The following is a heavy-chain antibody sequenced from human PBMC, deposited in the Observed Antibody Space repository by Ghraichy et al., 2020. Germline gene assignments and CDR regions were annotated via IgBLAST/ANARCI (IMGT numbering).Heavy chain of an antibody. J-gene: IGHJ3*02. Sequence: SETLSLTCAVSGGSISSGGYSWSWIRQPPGKGLEWIGYIYHSGSTYYNPSLKSRVTISVDRSKNQFSLKLSSVTAADTAVYYCARSGGGLELRFLEWLTPPRGAFDIWGQGTMATVSS. D-gene: IGHD3-3*01. V-gene: IGHV4-30-2*01. CDR2: IYHSGST. CDR3: ARSGGGLELRFLEWLTPPRGAFDI. CDR1: GGSISSGGYS.